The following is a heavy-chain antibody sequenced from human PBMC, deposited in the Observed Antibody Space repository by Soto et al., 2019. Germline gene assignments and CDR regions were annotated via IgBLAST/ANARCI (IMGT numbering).Heavy chain of an antibody. J-gene: IGHJ2*01. CDR1: GFTFSSYW. Sequence: EVQLVESGGGLVQPGGSLRLSCAASGFTFSSYWMTWVRQAPGKGLEWVANIKQDGSEKYYVDSVKGRFTISRDNAKNSLYLQMNSLGADDTAVYYCARDRSEYFGGNCFPDFDLWGRGTLVTVSS. CDR3: ARDRSEYFGGNCFPDFDL. D-gene: IGHD2-21*02. CDR2: IKQDGSEK. V-gene: IGHV3-7*01.